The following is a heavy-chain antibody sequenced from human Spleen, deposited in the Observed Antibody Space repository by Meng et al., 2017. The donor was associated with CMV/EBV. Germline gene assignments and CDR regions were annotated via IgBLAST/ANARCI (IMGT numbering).Heavy chain of an antibody. J-gene: IGHJ4*02. Sequence: SETLSLTCAVYGGSFSDYQWTWIRQPPGKGLEWIGEIDHSGNSKYNPSIKSRVTVSVDTSKKQVSLRLTSVTAADTAVYYCARQGRAPVVPAAWGFDYWGQGTLVTVSS. CDR3: ARQGRAPVVPAAWGFDY. CDR2: IDHSGNS. CDR1: GGSFSDYQ. D-gene: IGHD2-2*01. V-gene: IGHV4-34*01.